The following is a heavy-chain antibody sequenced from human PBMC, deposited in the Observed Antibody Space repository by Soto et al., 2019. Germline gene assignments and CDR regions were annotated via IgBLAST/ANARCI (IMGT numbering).Heavy chain of an antibody. J-gene: IGHJ5*02. CDR1: GVTFSSFA. CDR3: ARSTGSGFRPGTHRFNWFDP. D-gene: IGHD5-12*01. CDR2: IIPIFRTP. Sequence: QVQLVQSGAEVKQPGSSVKVSCQASGVTFSSFAISWVRQAPKQGLEWMGGIIPIFRTPNYAQNFQGRVTITADESTSSVYMELSRLRSEDTAVYYCARSTGSGFRPGTHRFNWFDPWGQGTLVTASS. V-gene: IGHV1-69*01.